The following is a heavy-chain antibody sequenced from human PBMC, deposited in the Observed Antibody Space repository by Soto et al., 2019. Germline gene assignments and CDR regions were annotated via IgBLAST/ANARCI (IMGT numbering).Heavy chain of an antibody. CDR2: IYYSGTT. D-gene: IGHD3-10*01. Sequence: GKGLEWIGYIYYSGTTNYNPSLKSRVTISVDTSKNQFSLKLSSVTAADTAVYYCARAPRGYYDSGSHVSSYMDVWGNGTTVTVSS. J-gene: IGHJ6*03. CDR3: ARAPRGYYDSGSHVSSYMDV. V-gene: IGHV4-59*01.